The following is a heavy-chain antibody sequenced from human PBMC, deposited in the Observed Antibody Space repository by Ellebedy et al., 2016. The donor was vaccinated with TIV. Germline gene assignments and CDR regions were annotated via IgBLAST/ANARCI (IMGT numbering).Heavy chain of an antibody. CDR3: AKSIAVAPFDP. CDR1: GYTFTSYG. J-gene: IGHJ5*02. Sequence: ASVKVSXXASGYTFTSYGISWVRQAPGQGREWMGWISAYNGNTNYAQKLQGRVTMTTDTSTSTAYMELRSLRSDDTAVYYCAKSIAVAPFDPWGQGTLVTVSS. CDR2: ISAYNGNT. V-gene: IGHV1-18*01. D-gene: IGHD6-19*01.